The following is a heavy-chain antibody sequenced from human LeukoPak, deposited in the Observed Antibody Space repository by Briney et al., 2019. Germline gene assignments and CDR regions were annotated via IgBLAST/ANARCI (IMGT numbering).Heavy chain of an antibody. CDR1: GFRFSSYA. J-gene: IGHJ4*02. Sequence: GGSLRLSCGASGFRFSSYAMSWVRQAPGKGLEWVSSISGSGGSTYYTDSVKGRFAISRDNSKSTLYLQMNSLGADDTALYYCVKGGQNYDFWRFDYWGQGTLVTASS. CDR2: ISGSGGST. D-gene: IGHD3-3*01. CDR3: VKGGQNYDFWRFDY. V-gene: IGHV3-23*01.